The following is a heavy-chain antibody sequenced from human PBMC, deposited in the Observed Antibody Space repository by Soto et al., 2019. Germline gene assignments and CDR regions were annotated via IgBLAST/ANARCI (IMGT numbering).Heavy chain of an antibody. CDR2: ISAYNGNT. CDR3: AREDCSGGSCYEVGYYYYYGMDV. D-gene: IGHD2-15*01. J-gene: IGHJ6*02. V-gene: IGHV1-18*01. CDR1: GYTFTSYG. Sequence: VASVKVSCTASGYTFTSYGISWVRQAPGQGLEWMGWISAYNGNTNYAQKLQGRVTMTTDTSTSTAYMELRSLRSDDTAVYYCAREDCSGGSCYEVGYYYYYGMDVWGQGTTVTVSS.